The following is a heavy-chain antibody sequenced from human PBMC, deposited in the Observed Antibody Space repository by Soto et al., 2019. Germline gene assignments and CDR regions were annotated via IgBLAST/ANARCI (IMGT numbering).Heavy chain of an antibody. D-gene: IGHD3-9*01. CDR2: VDPSDSYT. CDR1: AYSFTPYW. Sequence: VQSQTVFCQPSAYSFTPYWISTVSQLPGKGLEWMGRVDPSDSYTNYSPSFQGHVTISADTSMSTGYLQWSSRKASDTAMYYCASTYDILTGNYGMDVWVRGTPLTVCS. CDR3: ASTYDILTGNYGMDV. V-gene: IGHV5-10-1*01. J-gene: IGHJ6*01.